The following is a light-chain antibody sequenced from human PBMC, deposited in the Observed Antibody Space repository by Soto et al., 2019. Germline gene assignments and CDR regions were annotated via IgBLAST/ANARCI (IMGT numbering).Light chain of an antibody. CDR3: QHYNSYWT. CDR2: QTS. CDR1: QTILNS. V-gene: IGKV1-5*03. Sequence: IPMTQSPSALSASVGDTVTITCRASQTILNSLAWYQHKPGKAPKLLIYQTSTFESGVPSRFSGSGSGTEFTLTISCLQPDDSATYYCQHYNSYWTFGQGTKVEIK. J-gene: IGKJ1*01.